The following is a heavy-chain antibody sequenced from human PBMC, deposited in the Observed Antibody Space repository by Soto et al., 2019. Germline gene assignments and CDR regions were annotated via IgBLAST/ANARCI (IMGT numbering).Heavy chain of an antibody. CDR1: GGSISSGGYY. D-gene: IGHD3-9*01. J-gene: IGHJ5*02. CDR3: AREKRSVLDPYYDMDPNWFDP. Sequence: PSETLSLTCTVSGGSISSGGYYWSWIRQHPGKGLEWIGYIYYSGSTYYNPSLKSRVTISVDTSKNQFSLKLSSVTAADTAVYYCAREKRSVLDPYYDMDPNWFDPWGQGTLVTVSS. V-gene: IGHV4-31*03. CDR2: IYYSGST.